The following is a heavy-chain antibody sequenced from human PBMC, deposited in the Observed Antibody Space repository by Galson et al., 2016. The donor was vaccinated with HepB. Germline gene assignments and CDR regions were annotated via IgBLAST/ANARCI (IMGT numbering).Heavy chain of an antibody. Sequence: ETLSLTCTVSGDSITRTSYYWGWNRQSPEKGLEWIGTVFHTGTTYYNPSLNSRVTISVDTSKNQFSLQLNSVTPEDTAVYYCARSYLLGRGFGWWGQGTLVTVSS. CDR2: VFHTGTT. V-gene: IGHV4-39*01. CDR3: ARSYLLGRGFGW. J-gene: IGHJ4*02. CDR1: GDSITRTSYY. D-gene: IGHD7-27*01.